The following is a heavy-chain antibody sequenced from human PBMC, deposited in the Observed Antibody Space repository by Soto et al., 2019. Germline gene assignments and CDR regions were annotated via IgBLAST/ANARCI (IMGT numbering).Heavy chain of an antibody. J-gene: IGHJ4*02. Sequence: QVQLVESGGGVVQPGRSLRLSCAASGFTFSSYAMHWVRQAPGKGLEWVAVISYDGSNKYYADSVKGRFTISRDNSKNTLYLQVNSLRAEDTAVYHCARGDDFWSGYIDYWGQGTLVTVSS. CDR2: ISYDGSNK. CDR3: ARGDDFWSGYIDY. CDR1: GFTFSSYA. D-gene: IGHD3-3*01. V-gene: IGHV3-30-3*01.